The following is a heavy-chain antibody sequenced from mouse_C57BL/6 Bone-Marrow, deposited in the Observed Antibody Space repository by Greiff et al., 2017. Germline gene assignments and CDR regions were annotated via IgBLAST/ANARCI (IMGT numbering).Heavy chain of an antibody. CDR3: ARSGLRRDGWFAY. CDR1: GYTFTSYW. V-gene: IGHV1-72*01. D-gene: IGHD2-2*01. J-gene: IGHJ3*01. Sequence: VQLQQPGAELVKPGASVKLSCKASGYTFTSYWMHWVQQSPGRGLEWVGRIDPNSGGTKYTEKVKSKATLTLDKPSSTTYMQLSSLTSEDSAVYYGARSGLRRDGWFAYWGQGTLVTVSA. CDR2: IDPNSGGT.